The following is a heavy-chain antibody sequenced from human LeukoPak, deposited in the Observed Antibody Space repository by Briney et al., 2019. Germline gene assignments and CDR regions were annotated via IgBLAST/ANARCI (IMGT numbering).Heavy chain of an antibody. CDR3: AKDIIGYAPL. CDR1: GSTFDDFP. V-gene: IGHV3-43*01. D-gene: IGHD2-8*01. Sequence: GGSLRLSCATSGSTFDDFPMHWVRQQPGKGLEWVSLVSVDGDTKYYADSVRGRFTISRDNSKNSLYLQMNSLRIEDTAFYYCAKDIIGYAPLWGQGTLVTVSS. CDR2: VSVDGDTK. J-gene: IGHJ4*02.